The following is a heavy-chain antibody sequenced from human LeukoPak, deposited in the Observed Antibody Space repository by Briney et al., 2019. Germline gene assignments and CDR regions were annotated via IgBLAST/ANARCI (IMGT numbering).Heavy chain of an antibody. CDR3: ARGGGANNWDYYFDY. CDR2: ISSSSSEV. Sequence: SGGSLRLSCAASGFTFSAYSMNWIRQAPGKGLEWVSSISSSSSEVYYADSVRGRFTISRDAAENSLYLQVNNLRAEDTAVDYVARGGGANNWDYYFDYWGRGTLVTVSS. J-gene: IGHJ4*02. CDR1: GFTFSAYS. V-gene: IGHV3-21*06. D-gene: IGHD1-1*01.